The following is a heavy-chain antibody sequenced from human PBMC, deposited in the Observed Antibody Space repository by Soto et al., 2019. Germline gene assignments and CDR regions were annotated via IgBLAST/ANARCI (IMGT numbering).Heavy chain of an antibody. CDR1: GYTFTSYA. CDR2: INAGNGNT. J-gene: IGHJ4*02. Sequence: QVQLVQSGAEVKKPGASVKVSCKASGYTFTSYAMHWVRQAPGQRLEWMGWINAGNGNTKYSQKLQGRVTITRDTSASTAYMEMSSLRSDDTAVYYCARVAGTTGFDYWGQGTLVTVSS. D-gene: IGHD1-7*01. V-gene: IGHV1-3*01. CDR3: ARVAGTTGFDY.